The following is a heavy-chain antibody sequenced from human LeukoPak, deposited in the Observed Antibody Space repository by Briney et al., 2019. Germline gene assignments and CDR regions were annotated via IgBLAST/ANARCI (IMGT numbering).Heavy chain of an antibody. Sequence: GGSLRLSCAASGFTFSSYGMYWVREAPGKGLEWVAAIWYDGSKKYYTDSVKHRFTISRDKSKNTLYLQMNRLRAEDTAMYYCVRENGGAAAGHEASYSYYAFDVWGQGTTVTVSS. CDR1: GFTFSSYG. CDR2: IWYDGSKK. CDR3: VRENGGAAAGHEASYSYYAFDV. V-gene: IGHV3-33*01. D-gene: IGHD6-13*01. J-gene: IGHJ6*02.